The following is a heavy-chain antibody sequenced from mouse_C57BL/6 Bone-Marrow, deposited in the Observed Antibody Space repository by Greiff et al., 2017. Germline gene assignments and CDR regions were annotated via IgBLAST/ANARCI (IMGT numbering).Heavy chain of an antibody. CDR3: AIRGYLHY. V-gene: IGHV1-64*01. Sequence: VQLQQPGAELVKPGASVKLSCKASGYTFTSYWMHWVKQRPGQGLEWIGMIHPNSGSTNDNQKFKGKATLTVDKSSSTAYMQLSSLTSEDSAVYYCAIRGYLHYWGQGTSVTVSS. CDR2: IHPNSGST. J-gene: IGHJ4*01. CDR1: GYTFTSYW. D-gene: IGHD5-1*01.